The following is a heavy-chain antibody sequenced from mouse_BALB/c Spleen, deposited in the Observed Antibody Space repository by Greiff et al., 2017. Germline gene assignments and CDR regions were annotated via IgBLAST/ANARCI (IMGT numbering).Heavy chain of an antibody. CDR3: AREGASGNFEFAY. J-gene: IGHJ3*01. CDR1: GYAFTNYL. Sequence: VQLQQSGAELVRPGTSVKVSCKASGYAFTNYLIEWVKQRPGQGLEWIGVINPGSGGTNYNEKFKGKATLTADKSSSTAYMQLSSLTSDDSAVYFCAREGASGNFEFAYWGQGTLVTVSA. CDR2: INPGSGGT. D-gene: IGHD2-1*01. V-gene: IGHV1-54*01.